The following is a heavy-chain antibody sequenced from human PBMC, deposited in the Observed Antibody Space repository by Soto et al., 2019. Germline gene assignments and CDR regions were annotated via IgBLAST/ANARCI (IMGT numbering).Heavy chain of an antibody. CDR1: GFTFSSYA. Sequence: EVQLLESGGGLVQPGGSLRLSCAASGFTFSSYAMSWVRQAPGKGLEWVSAISGSGGSTYYADSVKGRFTISRDNSKNTLYLQMNSLRAEDTAVYYCALRPAFDWLLPPHYWGQGTLVTVSS. J-gene: IGHJ4*02. CDR3: ALRPAFDWLLPPHY. CDR2: ISGSGGST. V-gene: IGHV3-23*01. D-gene: IGHD3-9*01.